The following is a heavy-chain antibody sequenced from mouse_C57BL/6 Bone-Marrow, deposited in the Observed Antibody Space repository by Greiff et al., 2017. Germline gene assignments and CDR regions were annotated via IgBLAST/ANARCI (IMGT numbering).Heavy chain of an antibody. Sequence: EVQLQQSGPELVKPGASVKISCKASGYTFTDYYMNWVKQSHGKSLEWIGDLNPNNGGTSYNQKFKGKATLTVDKSSSTAYMELRSLTSEDSAVYYCARLGSYYYAMDYWGQGTSVTVSS. CDR2: LNPNNGGT. V-gene: IGHV1-26*01. J-gene: IGHJ4*01. D-gene: IGHD3-1*01. CDR3: ARLGSYYYAMDY. CDR1: GYTFTDYY.